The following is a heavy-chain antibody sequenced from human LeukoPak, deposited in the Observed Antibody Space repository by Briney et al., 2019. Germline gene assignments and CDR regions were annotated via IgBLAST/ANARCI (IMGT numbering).Heavy chain of an antibody. J-gene: IGHJ4*02. CDR2: ISSNGGST. CDR1: GFTFSSYP. CDR3: VRESAYYDY. V-gene: IGHV3-64D*09. D-gene: IGHD3-22*01. Sequence: GGSLRLSCSASGFTFSSYPMHWVRQAPGKGLEYVSAISSNGGSTYYAGSLKRKFTISRDNSRNTLYLQMSSLRADDTALYYCVRESAYYDYWGQGTLVTVSS.